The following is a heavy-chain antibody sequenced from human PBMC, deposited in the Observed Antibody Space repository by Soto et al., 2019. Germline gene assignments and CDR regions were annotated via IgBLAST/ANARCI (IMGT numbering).Heavy chain of an antibody. CDR3: ATWHEREHAYDV. D-gene: IGHD1-1*01. Sequence: GGSLRLSCAAFGLTVSGKKYVAWVRQAPGKGLEWVSALYDVDGSFYADSVKGRFTTSSDSSKTTVYLQMNGLRPDDTAVYYCATWHEREHAYDVWGQGTTVTVSS. CDR2: LYDVDGS. CDR1: GLTVSGKKY. J-gene: IGHJ3*01. V-gene: IGHV3-53*01.